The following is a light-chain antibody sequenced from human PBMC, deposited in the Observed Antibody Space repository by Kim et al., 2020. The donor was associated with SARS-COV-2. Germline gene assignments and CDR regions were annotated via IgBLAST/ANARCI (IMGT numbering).Light chain of an antibody. CDR1: QSVSSN. V-gene: IGKV3-15*01. CDR2: GAS. Sequence: IVMTQSPATLSVSPGERATLSCRASQSVSSNLAWYQQKPGQAPRLLIYGASTRATGIPARFSGSGSGTEFTLTLSSLQSEDFAVYYCQQYNNWPPYTFGQGTKLEI. CDR3: QQYNNWPPYT. J-gene: IGKJ2*01.